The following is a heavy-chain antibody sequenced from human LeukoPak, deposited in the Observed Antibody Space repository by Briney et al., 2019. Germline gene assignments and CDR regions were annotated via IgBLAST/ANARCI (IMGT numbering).Heavy chain of an antibody. Sequence: GSLRLSCAASGFTFSSYIMIWVLQAPGKGLEWVASISRNSTYIHYADSVKGRFTISRDNARNSLFLQMNSPRAEDTAIYYCASDEGNYFDYWGQGTLVTVSS. CDR2: ISRNSTYI. J-gene: IGHJ4*02. CDR3: ASDEGNYFDY. V-gene: IGHV3-21*01. CDR1: GFTFSSYI.